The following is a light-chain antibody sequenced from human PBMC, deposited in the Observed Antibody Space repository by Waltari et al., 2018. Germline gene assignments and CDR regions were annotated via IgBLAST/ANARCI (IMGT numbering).Light chain of an antibody. Sequence: EIVLTQSPDTLSLSPGERATPSCRASQSVSSYLAWYQQKPGQAPRLLIYDASNRATGIPARFSGSGSGTDFTLTISSLEPEDFAVYYCQQRSNWPPLTFGGGTKVEIK. J-gene: IGKJ4*01. V-gene: IGKV3-11*01. CDR1: QSVSSY. CDR2: DAS. CDR3: QQRSNWPPLT.